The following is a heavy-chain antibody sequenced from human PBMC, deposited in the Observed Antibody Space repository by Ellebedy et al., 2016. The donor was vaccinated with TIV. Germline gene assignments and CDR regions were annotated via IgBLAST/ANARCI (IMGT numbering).Heavy chain of an antibody. CDR1: GGTFSSYA. CDR2: IIPIFGTA. V-gene: IGHV1-69*06. J-gene: IGHJ6*02. Sequence: SVKVSXXASGGTFSSYAISWVRQAPGQGLEWMGGIIPIFGTANYAQKFQGRVTITADKSTSTAYMELSSLRSEDTAVYYCARARRMVRGVVYYYGMDVWGQGTTVTVSS. D-gene: IGHD3-10*01. CDR3: ARARRMVRGVVYYYGMDV.